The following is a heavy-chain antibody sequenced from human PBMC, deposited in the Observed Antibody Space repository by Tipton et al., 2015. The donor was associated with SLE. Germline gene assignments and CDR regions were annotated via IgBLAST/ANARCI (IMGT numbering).Heavy chain of an antibody. J-gene: IGHJ4*02. CDR2: INEDGSEK. V-gene: IGHV3-7*04. D-gene: IGHD5-24*01. Sequence: SGFTFSTYGMHWVRQAPGKGLEWVANINEDGSEKNYVDSVRGRFTISRDNANNSLYLQMNSLRGEDTAVYYCARGDANSGDYWGQGTLATVSS. CDR1: GFTFSTYG. CDR3: ARGDANSGDY.